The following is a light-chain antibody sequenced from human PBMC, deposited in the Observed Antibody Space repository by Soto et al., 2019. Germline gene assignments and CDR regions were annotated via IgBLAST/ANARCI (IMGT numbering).Light chain of an antibody. V-gene: IGKV1-5*01. Sequence: DIQMTQSPSTLSASMGDRVTITCRASQSINNWLAWYQQKPGKAPNLLIYDASSLESGVPSRFSGSGSGTEFTLTISSLQRDDFATYYCQQYNTYSPPWTFGQGTKVEIK. J-gene: IGKJ1*01. CDR2: DAS. CDR3: QQYNTYSPPWT. CDR1: QSINNW.